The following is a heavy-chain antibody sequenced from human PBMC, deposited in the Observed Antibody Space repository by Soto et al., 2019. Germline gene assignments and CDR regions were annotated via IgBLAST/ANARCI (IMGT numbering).Heavy chain of an antibody. D-gene: IGHD2-15*01. CDR1: GYTFNNYG. Sequence: QVQLGQSGAEVRKPGASVKVSCKASGYTFNNYGISWVRQAPGQGLEWMGWIGPYNGNTDHAQNFQGRVTMTTDTSTKTAYMELRSLRSDDTALYYCARCYCSVGSCYTCWYFDLWGRGTLVTVSS. J-gene: IGHJ2*01. CDR3: ARCYCSVGSCYTCWYFDL. CDR2: IGPYNGNT. V-gene: IGHV1-18*01.